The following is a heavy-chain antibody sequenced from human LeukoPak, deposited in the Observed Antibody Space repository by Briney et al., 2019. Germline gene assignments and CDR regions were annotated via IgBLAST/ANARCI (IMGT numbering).Heavy chain of an antibody. J-gene: IGHJ5*02. D-gene: IGHD4-11*01. V-gene: IGHV1-69*13. CDR1: GGTFSSYA. CDR3: ARVHDYSNYEINWFDP. Sequence: SVKVSCKASGGTFSSYAISWVRQAPGQGLEWMGGVIPIFGTANYAQKFQGRVTITADESTSTAYMELSSLRSEDTAVYYCARVHDYSNYEINWFDPWGQGTLVTVSS. CDR2: VIPIFGTA.